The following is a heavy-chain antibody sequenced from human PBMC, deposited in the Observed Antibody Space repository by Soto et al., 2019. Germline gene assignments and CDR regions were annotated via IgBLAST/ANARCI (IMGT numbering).Heavy chain of an antibody. CDR1: GYSFTSYW. V-gene: IGHV5-51*01. J-gene: IGHJ6*02. CDR3: ARHITRNRYYYYYGMDV. Sequence: GESLKISCKGSGYSFTSYWIGWVRQMPGKGLEWMGIIYPGDSDTRYSPSFQGQVTISADKSISTAYLQWSSLKASDTAMYYCARHITRNRYYYYYGMDVWGQGTTVTVSS. CDR2: IYPGDSDT.